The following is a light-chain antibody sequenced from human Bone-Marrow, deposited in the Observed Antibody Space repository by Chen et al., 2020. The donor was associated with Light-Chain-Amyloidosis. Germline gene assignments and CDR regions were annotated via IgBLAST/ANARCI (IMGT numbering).Light chain of an antibody. J-gene: IGLJ3*02. CDR2: EDD. CDR3: QSYQGSSQGV. CDR1: RGSIATNY. V-gene: IGLV6-57*01. Sequence: NFMLTQPHSVSESPGKTVIISCTRSRGSIATNYVQWYQQRPGSSPTTVIYEDDQRPSGVPDRFSVSIDRSSNSASLTISGLKTEDEADYYCQSYQGSSQGVFGGGTKLTVL.